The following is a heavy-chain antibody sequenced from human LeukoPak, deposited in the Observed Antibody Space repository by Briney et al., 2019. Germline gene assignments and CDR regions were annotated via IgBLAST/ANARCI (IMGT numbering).Heavy chain of an antibody. CDR3: ARRKAVVVRNYYYYYMDV. CDR2: IYPGDSDT. D-gene: IGHD2-21*01. CDR1: YW. J-gene: IGHJ6*03. V-gene: IGHV5-51*01. Sequence: YWIGWVRQMPGKGLEWMGIIYPGDSDTRYSPSFQGQVTISADKSISTAYLQWSSLKASDTAMYYCARRKAVVVRNYYYYYMDVWGKGTTVTVSS.